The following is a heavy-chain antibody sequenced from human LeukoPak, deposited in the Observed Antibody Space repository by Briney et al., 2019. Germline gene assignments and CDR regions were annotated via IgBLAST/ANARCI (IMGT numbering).Heavy chain of an antibody. D-gene: IGHD6-13*01. CDR2: ISRTGNSI. Sequence: GRSLRLPCAASGFTLSSYEMNWVRLAPGKGLEWISYISRTGNSIYYADSVKGRFTISRDSAKNSLYLQMNSLRAEDTAVYYCARGPYSSNWYVDYWGQGTLVTVAS. J-gene: IGHJ4*02. CDR1: GFTLSSYE. V-gene: IGHV3-48*03. CDR3: ARGPYSSNWYVDY.